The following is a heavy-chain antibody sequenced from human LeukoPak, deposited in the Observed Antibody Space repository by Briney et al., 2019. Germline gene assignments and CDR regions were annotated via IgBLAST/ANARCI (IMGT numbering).Heavy chain of an antibody. V-gene: IGHV1-69*06. Sequence: SVKVSCKASGGTFSSYATSWVRQAPGQGLEWMGGIIPIFGTANYAQKFQGRVTITADKSTSTAYMELSSLRSEDTAVYYCARDSGWSDFWFAYWGQGTLVTVSS. J-gene: IGHJ4*02. CDR2: IIPIFGTA. D-gene: IGHD3-3*01. CDR3: ARDSGWSDFWFAY. CDR1: GGTFSSYA.